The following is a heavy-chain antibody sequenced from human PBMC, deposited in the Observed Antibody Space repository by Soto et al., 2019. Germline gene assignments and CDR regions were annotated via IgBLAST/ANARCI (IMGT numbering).Heavy chain of an antibody. D-gene: IGHD6-19*01. J-gene: IGHJ4*02. Sequence: EVQLVESGGGLVKPGGSLRLSCAASGFTFSNVWMNWVRQAPGKGLEWVGRIKSKTDGGRTDYAAPVKGRFTSSRDDSKNTLYLQMNSLKTEDTAVYYCTPLALKYSSGWYEFSDWGQGTLVTVSS. CDR3: TPLALKYSSGWYEFSD. CDR2: IKSKTDGGRT. V-gene: IGHV3-15*07. CDR1: GFTFSNVW.